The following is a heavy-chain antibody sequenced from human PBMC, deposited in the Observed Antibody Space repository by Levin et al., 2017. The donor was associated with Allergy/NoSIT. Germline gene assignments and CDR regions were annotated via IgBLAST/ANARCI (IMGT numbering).Heavy chain of an antibody. J-gene: IGHJ4*02. D-gene: IGHD4-17*01. CDR2: VSINGRTT. V-gene: IGHV3-64*02. Sequence: GGSLRLSCEGSGFNFNMHTMHWVRQAPGKGLEYVAAVSINGRTTYYAESVKGRFTVSRDDSKNMLHLHMGGLGPEDMGVYYCATLTGYGESPSPRVSWGRGILVTVSS. CDR3: ATLTGYGESPSPRVS. CDR1: GFNFNMHT.